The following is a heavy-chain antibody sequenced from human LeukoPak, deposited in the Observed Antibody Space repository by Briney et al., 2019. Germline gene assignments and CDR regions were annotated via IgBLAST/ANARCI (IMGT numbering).Heavy chain of an antibody. D-gene: IGHD6-13*01. CDR2: IYYSGST. CDR3: AKSQIAAAVWFDP. J-gene: IGHJ5*02. Sequence: SETLSLTCTVSGGSISSYYWSWIRQPPGKGLEWIGYIYYSGSTNYNPSLESRVTISVDTSKNQFSLKLSSVTAADTAVYYCAKSQIAAAVWFDPWGQGTLVTVSS. V-gene: IGHV4-59*08. CDR1: GGSISSYY.